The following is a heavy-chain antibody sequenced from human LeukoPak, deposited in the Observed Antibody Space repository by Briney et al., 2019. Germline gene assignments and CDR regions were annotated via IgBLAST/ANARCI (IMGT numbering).Heavy chain of an antibody. D-gene: IGHD3-10*01. Sequence: EASVKVSFKASGGTFSSYAISWVRQAPGQGLEWMGGIIPIFGTANYAQKFQGRVTITAAESTSTAYMELSSLRSEDTAVYYCAKSGGSHYMDVWGKGTTVTISS. V-gene: IGHV1-69*13. J-gene: IGHJ6*03. CDR1: GGTFSSYA. CDR3: AKSGGSHYMDV. CDR2: IIPIFGTA.